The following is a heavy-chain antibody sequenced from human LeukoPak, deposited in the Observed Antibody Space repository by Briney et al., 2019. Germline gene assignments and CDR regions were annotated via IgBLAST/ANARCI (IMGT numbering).Heavy chain of an antibody. CDR3: ARDPRGSYYSDY. CDR2: INPNSDAT. D-gene: IGHD3-10*01. CDR1: GYTFTGYY. J-gene: IGHJ4*02. Sequence: ASVKVSCKASGYTFTGYYLHWVRQAPGQGLEWMGSINPNSDATNYAQRFQGRVTMTRDTSITTAYMELSRLRFDDTAVYYCARDPRGSYYSDYWGQGSLVTVSS. V-gene: IGHV1-2*02.